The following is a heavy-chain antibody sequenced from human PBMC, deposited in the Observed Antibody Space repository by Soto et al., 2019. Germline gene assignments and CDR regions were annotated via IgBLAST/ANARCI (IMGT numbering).Heavy chain of an antibody. Sequence: PSETLSLTCTVSGGSISSGGYYWSWIRQHPGKGLEWIGYIYYSGSTYYNPSLKSRVTISVDTSKNQFSLKLSSVTAADTAVYYCARDPHHDAFDIWGQGTMVTVSS. V-gene: IGHV4-31*03. J-gene: IGHJ3*02. CDR3: ARDPHHDAFDI. CDR1: GGSISSGGYY. CDR2: IYYSGST.